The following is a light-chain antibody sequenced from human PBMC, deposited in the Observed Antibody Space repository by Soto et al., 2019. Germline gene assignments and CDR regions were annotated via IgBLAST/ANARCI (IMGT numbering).Light chain of an antibody. CDR2: GAS. V-gene: IGKV3-15*01. CDR3: QQYNNWPRT. J-gene: IGKJ5*01. Sequence: EAVLTQSPANMAMSPGERVSLSCRASQSVATNLAWCQQRPGQAPRLLIYGASKRAIGLPARFSGSGSGTEFTLTITSLQSEDFAVYYCQQYNNWPRTFGQGTRLEIK. CDR1: QSVATN.